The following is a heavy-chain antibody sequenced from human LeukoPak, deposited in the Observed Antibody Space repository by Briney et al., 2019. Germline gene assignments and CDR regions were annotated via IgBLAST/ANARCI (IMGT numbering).Heavy chain of an antibody. CDR3: ARVLTGYYYDSSGYRGYYYYYYMDV. CDR2: ISAYNGNT. CDR1: GYTFTSYG. Sequence: ASVKVSCKASGYTFTSYGISWVRQAPGQGLEWMGWISAYNGNTNYAQKLQGRVTMTTDTSTSTAYMELRSLRSDDTAVYYCARVLTGYYYDSSGYRGYYYYYYMDVWGKGTTVTASS. V-gene: IGHV1-18*01. D-gene: IGHD3-22*01. J-gene: IGHJ6*03.